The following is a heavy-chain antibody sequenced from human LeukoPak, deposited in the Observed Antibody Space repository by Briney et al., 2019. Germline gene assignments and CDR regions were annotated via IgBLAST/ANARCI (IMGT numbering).Heavy chain of an antibody. Sequence: GRSLRPSCAASGFTFSSYGMHWVRQAPGKGLEWVAVISYDGSNKYYADSVKGRFTISRDNSKNTLYLQMNSLRAEDTAVYYCAKEGLYYYDSSGCTEGYFDYWGQGTLVTVSS. J-gene: IGHJ4*02. D-gene: IGHD3-22*01. V-gene: IGHV3-30*18. CDR2: ISYDGSNK. CDR1: GFTFSSYG. CDR3: AKEGLYYYDSSGCTEGYFDY.